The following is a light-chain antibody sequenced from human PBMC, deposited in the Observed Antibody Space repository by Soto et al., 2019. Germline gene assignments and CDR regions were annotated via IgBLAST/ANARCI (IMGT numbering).Light chain of an antibody. CDR3: RQRSHWPVT. CDR1: QSVSSY. J-gene: IGKJ1*01. Sequence: EIVLTQSPATLSLSPGERATLSCRASQSVSSYLAWYQQKPGQAPRLLIYDASSRATGIPARFSGSGSGTDFTLTISSLEPEDFAVYYCRQRSHWPVTFGQGTKVEIK. CDR2: DAS. V-gene: IGKV3-11*01.